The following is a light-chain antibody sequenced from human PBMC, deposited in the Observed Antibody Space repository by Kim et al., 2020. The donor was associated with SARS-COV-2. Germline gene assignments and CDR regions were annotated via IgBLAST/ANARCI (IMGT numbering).Light chain of an antibody. CDR2: FAS. J-gene: IGKJ2*03. CDR1: QSIGSQ. CDR3: QQSVTLPYS. V-gene: IGKV1-39*01. Sequence: SASVGDRVTITCRASQSIGSQLNWYQQEAGNAPKILIYFASTLQSGVPSRFSGSASGTDFTLTISSLQPEDFATYYCQQSVTLPYSFGQGTKLEI.